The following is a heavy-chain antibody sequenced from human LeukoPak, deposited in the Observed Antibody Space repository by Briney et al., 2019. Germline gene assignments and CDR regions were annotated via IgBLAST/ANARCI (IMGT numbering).Heavy chain of an antibody. CDR1: GFTFSHTW. CDR2: SKTNTDGGTT. Sequence: GGSLRLTCVGSGFTFSHTWMTWVRKAQGTGLDLVGRSKTNTDGGTTDYAAPVKGRFTISRDDSKNTLYLQMNSLKTEDIAVYYCANWVSIGGRFDYWGQATLVTDSS. V-gene: IGHV3-15*01. CDR3: ANWVSIGGRFDY. D-gene: IGHD3-10*01. J-gene: IGHJ4*02.